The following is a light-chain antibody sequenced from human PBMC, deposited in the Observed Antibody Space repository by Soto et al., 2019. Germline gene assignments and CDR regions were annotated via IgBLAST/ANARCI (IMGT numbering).Light chain of an antibody. CDR2: DVS. CDR1: SSDVGGYDY. CDR3: SSYTSSTTLV. J-gene: IGLJ1*01. V-gene: IGLV2-14*01. Sequence: QSVLTQPASVSGSPGQSITISCTGTSSDVGGYDYVSWYQQHPGKAPKLMIYDVSKRPSGVSNRLSGSKSGNTASLTISGLQAEDEADYYCSSYTSSTTLVFGTGTKVT.